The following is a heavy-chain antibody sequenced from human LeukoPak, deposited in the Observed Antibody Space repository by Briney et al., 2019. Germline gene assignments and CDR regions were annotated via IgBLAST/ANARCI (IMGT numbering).Heavy chain of an antibody. CDR1: GYTFTGYY. CDR3: ARVEITMVRGVIFRYYYYMDV. Sequence: GASVKVSCKASGYTFTGYYIHWVRQAPGQGLEWMGWINPHSGGTNYAQKFQGGVTMTRDTSITTAYMELSSLRSDDTAVYYCARVEITMVRGVIFRYYYYMDVWGKGTTVTISS. CDR2: INPHSGGT. D-gene: IGHD3-10*01. J-gene: IGHJ6*03. V-gene: IGHV1-2*02.